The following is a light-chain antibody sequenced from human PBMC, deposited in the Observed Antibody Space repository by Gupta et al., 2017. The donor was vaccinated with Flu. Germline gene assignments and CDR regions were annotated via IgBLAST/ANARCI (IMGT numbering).Light chain of an antibody. CDR3: CSYAGSSTWV. V-gene: IGLV2-23*02. CDR2: EVS. J-gene: IGLJ3*02. CDR1: SSDVGSYNL. Sequence: QSALTQPASVSGSPGQSITISCPGTSSDVGSYNLVSWYQHHPGKAPKLMIYEVSKRPSGVSNRFSGSKSGNTASLTISGLQAEDEADYYCCSYAGSSTWVFGGGTKLTVL.